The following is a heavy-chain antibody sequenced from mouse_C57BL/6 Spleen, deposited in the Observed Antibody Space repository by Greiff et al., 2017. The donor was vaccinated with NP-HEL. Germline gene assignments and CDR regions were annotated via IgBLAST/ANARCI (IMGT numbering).Heavy chain of an antibody. CDR1: GYSITSGYY. V-gene: IGHV3-6*01. D-gene: IGHD1-1*01. CDR2: ISYDGSN. Sequence: EVQVVESGPGLVKPSQSLSLTCSVTGYSITSGYYWNWIRQFPGNKLEWMGYISYDGSNNYNPSLKNRISITRDTSKNQFFLKLNSVTTEDTATYYCARGGLYGSSLDYWGQGTTLTVSS. J-gene: IGHJ2*01. CDR3: ARGGLYGSSLDY.